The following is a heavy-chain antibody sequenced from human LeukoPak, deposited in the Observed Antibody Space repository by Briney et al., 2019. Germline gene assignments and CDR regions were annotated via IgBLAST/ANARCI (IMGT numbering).Heavy chain of an antibody. CDR2: IDWDDDK. D-gene: IGHD5-12*01. CDR1: GFSLSTSGMR. Sequence: SGPALVKPTQTLTLTCTFSGFSLSTSGMRVSWIRQPPGKALEWPARIDWDDDKFYSTSLKTRLTISKDTSKNQVVLTMTNMDPVDTATYYCARTRATMRGFDYWGQGTLVTVSS. CDR3: ARTRATMRGFDY. J-gene: IGHJ4*02. V-gene: IGHV2-70*04.